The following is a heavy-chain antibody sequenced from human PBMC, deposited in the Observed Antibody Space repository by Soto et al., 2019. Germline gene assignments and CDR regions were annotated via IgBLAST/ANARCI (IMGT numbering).Heavy chain of an antibody. V-gene: IGHV1-2*04. D-gene: IGHD6-19*01. CDR2: INPNSGGT. Sequence: QVQLVQSGAEVKKPGASVKVSCKASGYTFTGYYMHWVRQAAGQGLEWMGWINPNSGGTNYAQKFQGWVTMTRDTSISTAYMELSRLRSDDTAVYYCARDLVAGIRDPSSGAREYNWFDPWGQGTLVTVSS. CDR1: GYTFTGYY. J-gene: IGHJ5*02. CDR3: ARDLVAGIRDPSSGAREYNWFDP.